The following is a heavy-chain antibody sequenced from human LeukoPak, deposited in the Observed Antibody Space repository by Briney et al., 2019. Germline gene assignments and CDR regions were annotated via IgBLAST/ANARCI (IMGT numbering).Heavy chain of an antibody. CDR3: ARVGGTYYYDSSGYYAFDI. Sequence: GGSLRLSCAASGFTFSSYAMHWVRQAPGKGLEWVAVISYDGSNKYYADSVKGRFTISRDNSRNTLYLQMNSLRAEDTAVYYCARVGGTYYYDSSGYYAFDIWGQGTMVTVSS. J-gene: IGHJ3*02. D-gene: IGHD3-22*01. CDR2: ISYDGSNK. V-gene: IGHV3-30-3*01. CDR1: GFTFSSYA.